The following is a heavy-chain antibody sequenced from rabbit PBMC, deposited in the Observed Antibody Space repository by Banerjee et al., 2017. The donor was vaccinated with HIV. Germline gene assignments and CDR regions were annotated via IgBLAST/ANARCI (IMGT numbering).Heavy chain of an antibody. D-gene: IGHD4-1*01. J-gene: IGHJ4*01. Sequence: QSLEESGGGLVTTGASLTLTCTASGFTLSSYWIHWVRQAPGKGLEWIGYIDTGSANTYYASWAKGRFTISKTSSTTATLQMTSLTAADTATYFCARSPINSSPLWGQGTLVTVS. CDR1: GFTLSSYW. V-gene: IGHV1S40*01. CDR3: ARSPINSSPL. CDR2: IDTGSANT.